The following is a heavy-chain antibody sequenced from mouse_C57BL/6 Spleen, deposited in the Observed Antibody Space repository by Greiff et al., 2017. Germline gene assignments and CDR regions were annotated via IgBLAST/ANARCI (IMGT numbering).Heavy chain of an antibody. D-gene: IGHD2-4*01. J-gene: IGHJ3*01. CDR1: GYTFTSYW. CDR2: IHPNSGST. CDR3: ARWDYEYDAWFAY. V-gene: IGHV1-64*01. Sequence: QVQLQQPGAELVKPGASVKLSCKASGYTFTSYWMPWVKQRPGQGLEWIGMIHPNSGSTNYNEKFKSKATLTVDKSSSTAYMQLSSLPSEDSAVYYWARWDYEYDAWFAYWGKGTLVTVSA.